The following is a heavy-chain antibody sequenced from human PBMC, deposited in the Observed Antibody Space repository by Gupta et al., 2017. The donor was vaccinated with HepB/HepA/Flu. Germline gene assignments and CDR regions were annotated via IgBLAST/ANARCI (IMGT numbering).Heavy chain of an antibody. Sequence: EGQLLERGGALVQPGGSLRLSFAVSVSTFDIYVMSWVRQAPGKGLEWVSAIRGRGGFTYFADSVKGRFTISRDTSKKTLYLQINSLRAEDTAVYYCAKENSSGWYDNWGQGTLVTVSS. J-gene: IGHJ5*02. CDR2: IRGRGGFT. CDR3: AKENSSGWYDN. V-gene: IGHV3-23*01. D-gene: IGHD3-22*01. CDR1: VSTFDIYV.